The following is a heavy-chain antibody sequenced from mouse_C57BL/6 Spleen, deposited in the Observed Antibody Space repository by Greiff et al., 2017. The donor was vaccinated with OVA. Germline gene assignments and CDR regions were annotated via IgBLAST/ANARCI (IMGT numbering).Heavy chain of an antibody. V-gene: IGHV5-17*01. Sequence: EVQLVESGGGLVKPGGSLKLSCAASGFTFSDYGMHWVRQAPEKGLEWVAYISSGSSTIYYAATVTGRFTISRENAKNTQFLQMNGLGSEDTAMYYCARGRNYFDDWGQGTTLTVSS. J-gene: IGHJ2*01. CDR2: ISSGSSTI. CDR3: ARGRNYFDD. CDR1: GFTFSDYG.